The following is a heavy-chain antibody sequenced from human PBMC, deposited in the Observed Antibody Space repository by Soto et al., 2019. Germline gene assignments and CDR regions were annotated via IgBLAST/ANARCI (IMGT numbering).Heavy chain of an antibody. CDR1: VFTFSSYD. Sequence: PGGSLRFSCAASVFTFSSYDMNCVRHSPGKGLEWVSAIGVYANTYYADSVKGRFTISRDDSRNTVHLQLNSLRVDDTAVYYCAKESTVGSTGDYFDSGGQGTQVTVS. CDR2: IGVYANT. D-gene: IGHD1-26*01. CDR3: AKESTVGSTGDYFDS. J-gene: IGHJ4*02. V-gene: IGHV3-23*01.